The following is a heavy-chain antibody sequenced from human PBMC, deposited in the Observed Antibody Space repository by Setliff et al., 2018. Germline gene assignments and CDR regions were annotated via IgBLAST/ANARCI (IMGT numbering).Heavy chain of an antibody. V-gene: IGHV4-39*07. Sequence: SETLSLTCTVSGGSISSSGYNWGWIRQPPGKGLEWIASIYYSGSTYYNPSLKSRVTISVDTSKNQFSLKLSSVTAADTAVYYCARVPSYGSGSFYYYYYGMDVWGQGTTVTVSS. J-gene: IGHJ6*02. CDR2: IYYSGST. CDR1: GGSISSSGYN. CDR3: ARVPSYGSGSFYYYYYGMDV. D-gene: IGHD3-10*01.